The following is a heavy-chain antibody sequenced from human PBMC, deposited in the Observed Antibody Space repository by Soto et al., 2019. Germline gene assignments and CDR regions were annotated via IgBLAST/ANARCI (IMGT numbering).Heavy chain of an antibody. Sequence: TLSLTCSVSGGSFSSDSFIWSWVRQFPGKGLEWIGYINYSGTTYYNPSLRSRITMSVDTSKNQFSLNLSSVTAADTAMYYCARHRSLEEKQLVFSGINGMDVWGQGTTVTVSS. V-gene: IGHV4-31*03. CDR2: INYSGTT. CDR1: GGSFSSDSFI. D-gene: IGHD6-6*01. J-gene: IGHJ6*02. CDR3: ARHRSLEEKQLVFSGINGMDV.